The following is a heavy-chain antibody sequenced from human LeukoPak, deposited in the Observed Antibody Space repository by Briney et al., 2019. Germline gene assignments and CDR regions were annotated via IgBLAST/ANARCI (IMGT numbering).Heavy chain of an antibody. CDR2: IYYSGST. CDR3: ARHKGRDRGMVATDFDY. J-gene: IGHJ4*02. Sequence: PSETLSLTCTVSGGSISSSSYYWGWIRHPPGKGLEWIGGIYYSGSTYYNPSLKSRVPISLDTSKNQFSLKLSSVTAADTAVYYCARHKGRDRGMVATDFDYWGQGTLVTVSS. CDR1: GGSISSSSYY. V-gene: IGHV4-39*01. D-gene: IGHD5-12*01.